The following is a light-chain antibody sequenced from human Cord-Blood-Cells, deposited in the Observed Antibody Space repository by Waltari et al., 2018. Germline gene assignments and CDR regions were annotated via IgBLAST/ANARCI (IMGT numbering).Light chain of an antibody. CDR1: SSDVGGYNY. J-gene: IGLJ3*02. V-gene: IGLV2-11*01. CDR3: CSYAGSYTWV. Sequence: QSALTQPRSVSGSPGQSVTISCTGTSSDVGGYNYVSWYTQNPGKAPKLRIYDVSKRPSGVPDRFSGSKSGNTASLTISGLQAEDEADYYCCSYAGSYTWVFGGGTKLTVL. CDR2: DVS.